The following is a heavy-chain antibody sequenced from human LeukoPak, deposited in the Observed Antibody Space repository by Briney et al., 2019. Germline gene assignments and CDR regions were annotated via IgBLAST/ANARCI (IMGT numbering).Heavy chain of an antibody. CDR3: AKQSGSSDPYFDY. V-gene: IGHV3-23*05. J-gene: IGHJ4*02. CDR2: ISGYST. Sequence: GSLRLSCAASGFTFSTYALSWVRQAPGKGLEWVSGISGYSTYYADSVKGRFTVSRDNSKNTLYLQVNSLRAEDTAIYYCAKQSGSSDPYFDYWGQGTLVTVSS. CDR1: GFTFSTYA. D-gene: IGHD6-6*01.